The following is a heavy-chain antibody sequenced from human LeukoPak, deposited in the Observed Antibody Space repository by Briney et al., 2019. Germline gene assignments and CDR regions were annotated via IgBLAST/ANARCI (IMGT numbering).Heavy chain of an antibody. Sequence: GGSLRLSCVGSGFTFSKFAMSWVRQAPGKGLEWVSAISGGGVSTYYGDAVKGRFTISRDNSKNTLYLQMNTLRAEDTAVYYCAKVLKPWWFDPWGQGTLVTVSS. V-gene: IGHV3-23*01. J-gene: IGHJ5*02. CDR2: ISGGGVST. CDR3: AKVLKPWWFDP. CDR1: GFTFSKFA.